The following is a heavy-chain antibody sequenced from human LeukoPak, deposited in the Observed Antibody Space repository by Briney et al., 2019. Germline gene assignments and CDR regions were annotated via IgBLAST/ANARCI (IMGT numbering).Heavy chain of an antibody. D-gene: IGHD3-10*01. V-gene: IGHV3-23*01. Sequence: GGSLRLSCAASGFTFSSYGMSWVRQTPGKGLEWVSAISGSGGSTYYADSVKGRFTISRDNAKNSLYLQMNSLRAEDTALYYCARGRGSGSYYNGFDYWGQETLVTVSS. CDR2: ISGSGGST. J-gene: IGHJ4*02. CDR1: GFTFSSYG. CDR3: ARGRGSGSYYNGFDY.